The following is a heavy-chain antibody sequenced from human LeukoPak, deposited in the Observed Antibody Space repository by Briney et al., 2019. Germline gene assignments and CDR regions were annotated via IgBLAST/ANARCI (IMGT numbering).Heavy chain of an antibody. D-gene: IGHD3-22*01. Sequence: SETLSLTCTVSGGSISSYYWSWIRQPPGKGLEWIGYIYYSGSTNYNPSLKSRVTISVDTSKNQFSLKLSSVTAADTAVYYCASLYYYDSSGYSDHYFDYWGQGILVTVSS. J-gene: IGHJ4*02. V-gene: IGHV4-59*01. CDR1: GGSISSYY. CDR3: ASLYYYDSSGYSDHYFDY. CDR2: IYYSGST.